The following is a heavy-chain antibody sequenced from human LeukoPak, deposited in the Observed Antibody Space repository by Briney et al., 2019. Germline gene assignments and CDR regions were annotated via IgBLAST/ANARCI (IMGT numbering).Heavy chain of an antibody. CDR1: GGSLSGYY. V-gene: IGHV4-34*01. Sequence: PSETLSLTCAVYGGSLSGYYWSWIRQPPGKGLEWIGEINHSGSTNNNPSLKSRVTISVDTSHNQFSLKLSSVTAADTAVYYCARQGRDTAILDYWGQGTLVTVSS. CDR3: ARQGRDTAILDY. CDR2: INHSGST. J-gene: IGHJ4*02. D-gene: IGHD5-18*01.